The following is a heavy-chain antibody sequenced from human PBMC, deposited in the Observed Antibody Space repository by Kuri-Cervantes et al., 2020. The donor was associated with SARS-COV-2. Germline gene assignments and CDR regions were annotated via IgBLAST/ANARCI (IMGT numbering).Heavy chain of an antibody. CDR3: AKVAEEDSSGWYPDYYYGMDV. J-gene: IGHJ6*02. D-gene: IGHD6-19*01. CDR1: GFTFSSYG. CDR2: ISYDGSNK. Sequence: GESLKISCAASGFTFSSYGMHWVRQAPGKGLEWVAVISYDGSNKYYADSVKGRFTISRGNSKNTLYLQMNSLRAEDTAVYYCAKVAEEDSSGWYPDYYYGMDVWGQGTTVTVSS. V-gene: IGHV3-30*18.